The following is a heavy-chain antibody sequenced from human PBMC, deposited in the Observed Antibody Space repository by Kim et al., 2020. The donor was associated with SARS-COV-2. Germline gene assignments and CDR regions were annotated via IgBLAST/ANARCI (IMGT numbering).Heavy chain of an antibody. J-gene: IGHJ6*02. CDR3: ARGEVSGWSHYYYYYYGMDV. D-gene: IGHD6-19*01. Sequence: RFTISRDNAKNSLYLQMNSLRAEDTAVYYCARGEVSGWSHYYYYYYGMDVWGQGTTVTVSS. V-gene: IGHV3-11*05.